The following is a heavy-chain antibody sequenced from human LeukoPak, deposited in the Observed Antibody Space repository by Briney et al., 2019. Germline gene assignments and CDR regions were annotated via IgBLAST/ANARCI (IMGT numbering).Heavy chain of an antibody. CDR1: GYTFTSYG. CDR2: ISAYNGNT. V-gene: IGHV1-18*01. CDR3: ARAHLDWNYLDY. Sequence: ASVKVSCKASGYTFTSYGITWVRQAPGQGLEWMGWISAYNGNTNYAQKLQGRVTMTTDTSTSTAYMELRSLRSDDTAVYYCARAHLDWNYLDYWGQGTLVTVSS. J-gene: IGHJ4*02. D-gene: IGHD1-1*01.